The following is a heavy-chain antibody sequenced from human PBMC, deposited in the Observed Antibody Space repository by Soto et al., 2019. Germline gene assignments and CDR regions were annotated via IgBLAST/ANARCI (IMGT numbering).Heavy chain of an antibody. D-gene: IGHD2-21*02. CDR2: IVVGSGNT. Sequence: QMQLVQSGPEVKKPGTSVKVSCKASGFTFTSSAVQWVRQARGQRLEWIGWIVVGSGNTNYAQKFQERVTITRDMSTSTAYMELSSLRSEDTAVYYCAANIVVVTAIPWAHWGQGTLVTVSS. J-gene: IGHJ4*02. CDR1: GFTFTSSA. CDR3: AANIVVVTAIPWAH. V-gene: IGHV1-58*01.